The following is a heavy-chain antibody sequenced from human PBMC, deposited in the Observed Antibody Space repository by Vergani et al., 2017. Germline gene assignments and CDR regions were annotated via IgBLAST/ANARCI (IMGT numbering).Heavy chain of an antibody. CDR2: IIPIFGTA. CDR1: GYTFTSYY. J-gene: IGHJ3*02. CDR3: ATTGGIVGATRAFDI. D-gene: IGHD1-26*01. Sequence: QVQLVQSGAEVKKPGASVKVSCKASGYTFTSYYMHWVRQAPGQGLEWMGRIIPIFGTANYAQKFQGRVTITADESTSTAYMELSSLRSEDTAVYYCATTGGIVGATRAFDIWGQGTMVTVSS. V-gene: IGHV1-69*18.